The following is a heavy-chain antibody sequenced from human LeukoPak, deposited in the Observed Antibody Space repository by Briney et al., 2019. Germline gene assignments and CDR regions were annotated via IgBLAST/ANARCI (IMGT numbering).Heavy chain of an antibody. CDR3: AREGVAVADPNWFDP. CDR2: IYYSGST. V-gene: IGHV4-59*01. J-gene: IGHJ5*02. CDR1: GGSISSYY. Sequence: SETLSLTCTVSGGSISSYYWSWIRQPPGKGLEWIGYIYYSGSTNYNPSLKSRVTISVDTSKNRFSLKLSSVTAADTAVYYCAREGVAVADPNWFDPWGQGTLVTVSS. D-gene: IGHD6-19*01.